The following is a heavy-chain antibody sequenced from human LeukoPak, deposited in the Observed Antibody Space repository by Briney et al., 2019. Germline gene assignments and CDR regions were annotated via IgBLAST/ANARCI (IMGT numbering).Heavy chain of an antibody. CDR3: VRTYLAGWYFDL. CDR1: GFTFSYYW. V-gene: IGHV3-74*01. J-gene: IGHJ2*01. CDR2: ISGDGSSI. D-gene: IGHD6-13*01. Sequence: TGGSLRLSCAASGFTFSYYWMHWVRQAPGKGLVWVSRISGDGSSIIYADSVKGRFTISRDNAKNTLSLQMNSLRAEDAAVYYCVRTYLAGWYFDLWGRSTLVTVSS.